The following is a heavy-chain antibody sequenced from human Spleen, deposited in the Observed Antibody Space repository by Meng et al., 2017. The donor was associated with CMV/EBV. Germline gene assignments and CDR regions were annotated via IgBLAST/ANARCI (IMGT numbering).Heavy chain of an antibody. Sequence: SGFTFSDYSMNWVRQVPGRGLEWVSSISSGGGFIYYADSVKGRFTISRDNAKSSLYLQMSSLSVEDTAVFYCVSPEINGLSKHFDYWGQGKLVTVSS. J-gene: IGHJ4*02. CDR1: GFTFSDYS. CDR3: VSPEINGLSKHFDY. CDR2: ISSGGGFI. D-gene: IGHD1-14*01. V-gene: IGHV3-21*01.